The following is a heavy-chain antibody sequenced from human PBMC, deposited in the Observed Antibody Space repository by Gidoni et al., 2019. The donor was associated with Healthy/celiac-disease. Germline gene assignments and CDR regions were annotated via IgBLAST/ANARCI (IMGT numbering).Heavy chain of an antibody. V-gene: IGHV1-2*04. J-gene: IGHJ6*02. Sequence: QVQLVQSGAEVKKPGASVKVSCKASGYTFTGYYMHWVRQAPGQGLEWMGWINPNRGGTNYAQKFQGWVTMTRDTSISTAYMELSRLRSDDTAVYYCARGPAGVVTTHYYGMDVWGQGTTVTVSS. CDR1: GYTFTGYY. D-gene: IGHD3-3*01. CDR3: ARGPAGVVTTHYYGMDV. CDR2: INPNRGGT.